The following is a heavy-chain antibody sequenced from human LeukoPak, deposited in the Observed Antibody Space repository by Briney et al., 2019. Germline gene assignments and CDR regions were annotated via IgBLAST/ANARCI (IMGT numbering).Heavy chain of an antibody. V-gene: IGHV1-2*06. D-gene: IGHD2-15*01. CDR1: GYTFTGYY. J-gene: IGHJ4*02. CDR3: ARQAEGYCSGGSCSSFDY. Sequence: GASVKVSCKASGYTFTGYYMHWVRQAPGQGLEWMGRINPNSGGTNYAQKFQGRVTMTRDTSISTAYMELSRLRSDDTAVYYCARQAEGYCSGGSCSSFDYWGQGTLVTVSS. CDR2: INPNSGGT.